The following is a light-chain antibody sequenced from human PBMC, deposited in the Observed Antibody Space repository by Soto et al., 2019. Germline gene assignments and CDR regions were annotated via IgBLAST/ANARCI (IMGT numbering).Light chain of an antibody. CDR3: SSFAATHTYI. J-gene: IGLJ1*01. CDR1: SSDVGGYNY. CDR2: VVT. V-gene: IGLV2-11*01. Sequence: QSVLTQPASVSGSPGQSITIPCTGTSSDVGGYNYVSWYQQHPGKAPKLMIYVVTKLPSGVPDRFSGSKSGTTASLTISGLQDEDEADYYRSSFAATHTYIFGTGTKVTVL.